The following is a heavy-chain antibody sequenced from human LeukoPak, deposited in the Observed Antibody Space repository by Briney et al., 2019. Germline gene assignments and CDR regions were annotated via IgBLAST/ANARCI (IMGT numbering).Heavy chain of an antibody. D-gene: IGHD3-10*01. J-gene: IGHJ5*02. Sequence: ASVKVSCKASGGTFSSYAISWVRQAPGQGLEWMGGIIPIFGTANYAQKFQGRVTITADESTSTAYKELSSLRSEDTAVYYCARGQGITNWFDPWGQGTLVTVSS. CDR1: GGTFSSYA. CDR3: ARGQGITNWFDP. CDR2: IIPIFGTA. V-gene: IGHV1-69*13.